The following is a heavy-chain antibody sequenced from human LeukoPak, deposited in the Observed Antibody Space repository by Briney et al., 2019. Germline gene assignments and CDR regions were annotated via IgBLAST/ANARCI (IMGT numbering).Heavy chain of an antibody. J-gene: IGHJ6*03. CDR3: ARAEIVVVPAALRDYYYYYMDV. CDR2: IYYSGST. CDR1: GGSISSYY. Sequence: PSETLSLTCTVSGGSISSYYWSWIRQPPGKGLEWIGYIYYSGSTSYNPSLKGRVTISVDTSKNQFSLKLSSVTAADTAVYYCARAEIVVVPAALRDYYYYYMDVWGKGTTVTVSS. V-gene: IGHV4-59*01. D-gene: IGHD2-2*01.